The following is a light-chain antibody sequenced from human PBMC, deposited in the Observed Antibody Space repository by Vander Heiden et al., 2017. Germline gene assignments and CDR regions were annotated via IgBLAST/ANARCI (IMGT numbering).Light chain of an antibody. Sequence: ATQLTQSPSSLSTSVGARVTMTCRASQDITSALAWYQQKPGKRPELLIYDATSWETGVPFRFSGSGSGTDFTLTISSLQPEDVATYYCQQYSIYPRTFGQGTKLEIK. V-gene: IGKV1-13*02. J-gene: IGKJ2*02. CDR2: DAT. CDR3: QQYSIYPRT. CDR1: QDITSA.